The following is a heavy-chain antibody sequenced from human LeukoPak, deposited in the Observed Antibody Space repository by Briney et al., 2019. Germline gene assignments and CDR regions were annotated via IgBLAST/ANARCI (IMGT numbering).Heavy chain of an antibody. D-gene: IGHD6-13*01. CDR2: INPNSGGT. Sequence: ASVKVSCKASGYTFTGYFMHWVRQAPGQGLEWMGWINPNSGGTNYAQKFQGRVTMTRDTSISTAYMELSRLRSDDTAVYYCARDRGLDIAAAGKFRHYYYYMDVWGKGTTVTVSS. CDR3: ARDRGLDIAAAGKFRHYYYYMDV. V-gene: IGHV1-2*02. J-gene: IGHJ6*03. CDR1: GYTFTGYF.